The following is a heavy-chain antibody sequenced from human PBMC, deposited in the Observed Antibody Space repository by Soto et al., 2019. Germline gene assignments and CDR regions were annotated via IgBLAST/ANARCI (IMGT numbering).Heavy chain of an antibody. D-gene: IGHD3-16*01. J-gene: IGHJ4*02. CDR3: VSYTGSLYFI. CDR2: VYYTGTT. Sequence: SETLSLTCTVSGGSISGHYWSWIRQPPGKGLEWIGYVYYTGTTNYNPSLNSRVTISVDTSKNQFFMKLNSVTAADTATYFCVSYTGSLYFIWAQGILVTVSS. V-gene: IGHV4-59*11. CDR1: GGSISGHY.